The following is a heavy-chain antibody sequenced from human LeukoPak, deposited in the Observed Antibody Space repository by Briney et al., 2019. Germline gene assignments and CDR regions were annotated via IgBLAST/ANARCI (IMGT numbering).Heavy chain of an antibody. CDR3: ARDQDWAFDY. D-gene: IGHD3/OR15-3a*01. J-gene: IGHJ4*02. CDR1: GFTFVSHA. CDR2: INHGGSIV. Sequence: GGSLRLSCAVSGFTFVSHAMNWVRQAPGKGLEWISFINHGGSIVYYADSVKGRFATSRDNAKNSLYLQMNTVGADDTAVYYCARDQDWAFDYWGQGTLVTVSS. V-gene: IGHV3-48*03.